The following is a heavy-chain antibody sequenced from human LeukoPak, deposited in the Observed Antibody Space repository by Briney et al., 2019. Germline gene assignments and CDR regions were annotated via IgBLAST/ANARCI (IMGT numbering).Heavy chain of an antibody. J-gene: IGHJ4*02. Sequence: GGSLTLSCAASGFTFSRYGMHWVRQAPGKGLEWVAVISYDGSNKYYADSVKGRFTISRDNSKNTMYLQMNSLRAEDTAVYYCAKVGHSGSYTFDYGPQGTLVTVSS. CDR1: GFTFSRYG. CDR3: AKVGHSGSYTFDY. CDR2: ISYDGSNK. D-gene: IGHD1-26*01. V-gene: IGHV3-30*18.